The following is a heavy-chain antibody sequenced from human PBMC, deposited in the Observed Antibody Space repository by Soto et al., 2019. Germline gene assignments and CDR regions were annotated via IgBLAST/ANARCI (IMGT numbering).Heavy chain of an antibody. CDR3: ARDPTGGGYFDY. Sequence: GGSLRLSCAASGFTFSSYAMHWVRQAPGKGLEWGAVISYDGSNKYYADSGKGRFTISRDNSKNTLYLQMNSLRAEDTAVYYCARDPTGGGYFDYWGQGTLVTVSS. D-gene: IGHD3-16*01. V-gene: IGHV3-30-3*01. CDR1: GFTFSSYA. J-gene: IGHJ4*02. CDR2: ISYDGSNK.